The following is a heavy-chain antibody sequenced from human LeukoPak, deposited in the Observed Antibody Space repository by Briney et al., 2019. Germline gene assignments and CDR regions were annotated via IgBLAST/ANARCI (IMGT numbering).Heavy chain of an antibody. V-gene: IGHV3-21*01. CDR3: ARSLTTLTYEGY. D-gene: IGHD1-1*01. CDR1: GFTFSSYS. CDR2: INSGSTYT. Sequence: GGSLRLSCAASGFTFSSYSMNWVRQAPGKGLEWVSSINSGSTYTYYTESVKGRFTVSRDNAKNSLFLQMNSPRAEDTAIYYCARSLTTLTYEGYWGQGTLVTVSS. J-gene: IGHJ4*02.